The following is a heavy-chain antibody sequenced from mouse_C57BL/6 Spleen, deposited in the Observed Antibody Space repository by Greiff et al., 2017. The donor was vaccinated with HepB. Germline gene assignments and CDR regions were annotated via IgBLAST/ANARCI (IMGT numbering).Heavy chain of an antibody. CDR3: ARYDYDLDY. V-gene: IGHV1-42*01. J-gene: IGHJ2*01. CDR2: INPSTGGT. D-gene: IGHD2-4*01. CDR1: GYSFTGYY. Sequence: EVQLQQSGPELVKPGASVKISCKASGYSFTGYYMNWVKQSPEKSLEWIGEINPSTGGTTYNQKFKAKATLTVDKSSSTAYMQLKSLTSEDSAVYYCARYDYDLDYWGQGTTLTVSS.